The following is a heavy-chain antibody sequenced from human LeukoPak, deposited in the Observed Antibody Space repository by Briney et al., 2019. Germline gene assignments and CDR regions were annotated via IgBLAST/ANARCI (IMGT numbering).Heavy chain of an antibody. J-gene: IGHJ4*02. V-gene: IGHV3-23*01. CDR1: GFTFSSYA. CDR3: AKDSIPALVYSGSYTYYFDF. Sequence: GGSLRLSCAVSGFTFSSYAMSWVRQAPGKGLEWVSVISVSGGSTYYADSVKGRFTISRDNSKNTLYLQMSSLRAEDTAVYYCAKDSIPALVYSGSYTYYFDFWGQGTLVTVSS. D-gene: IGHD1-26*01. CDR2: ISVSGGST.